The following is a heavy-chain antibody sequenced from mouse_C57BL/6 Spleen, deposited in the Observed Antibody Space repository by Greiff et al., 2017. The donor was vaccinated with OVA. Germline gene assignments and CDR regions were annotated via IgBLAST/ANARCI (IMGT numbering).Heavy chain of an antibody. V-gene: IGHV1-61*01. CDR1: GYTFTSYW. CDR3: ARGDYGNFGY. J-gene: IGHJ2*01. D-gene: IGHD2-1*01. Sequence: QVQLQQPGAELVRPGSSVKLSCKASGYTFTSYWMDWVKQRPGQGLEWIGNIYPSDSETHYNQKFKDKATLTVDKSSSTAYMQLSSLTSEDSAVYYCARGDYGNFGYWGQGTTLTVAS. CDR2: IYPSDSET.